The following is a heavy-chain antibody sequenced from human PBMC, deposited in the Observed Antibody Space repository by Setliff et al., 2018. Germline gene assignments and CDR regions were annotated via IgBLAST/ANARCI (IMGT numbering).Heavy chain of an antibody. V-gene: IGHV3-21*04. D-gene: IGHD4-17*01. Sequence: GGSLRLSCIASGFTFSSYSMNWVRPAPGKGLEWVSSISGGGRYTYYADSAKGRFTISRDNARNSLYLQMDSLRAADPAVYYCARWLRWSFDYWGQGTLVTVSS. J-gene: IGHJ4*02. CDR2: ISGGGRYT. CDR1: GFTFSSYS. CDR3: ARWLRWSFDY.